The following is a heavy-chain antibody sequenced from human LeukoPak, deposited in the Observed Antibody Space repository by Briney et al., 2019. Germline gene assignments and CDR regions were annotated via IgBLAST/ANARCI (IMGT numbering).Heavy chain of an antibody. J-gene: IGHJ5*02. CDR1: GFTFSSYS. CDR3: ARDHTRGYSGYGMRNWFDP. D-gene: IGHD5-12*01. Sequence: GGFLRLSCAASGFTFSSYSMNWVRQAPGKGLEWVANIKQDGSEKYYVDSVKGRFTISRDNAKNSLYLQMNSLRAEDTAVYYCARDHTRGYSGYGMRNWFDPWGQGTLVTVSS. CDR2: IKQDGSEK. V-gene: IGHV3-7*01.